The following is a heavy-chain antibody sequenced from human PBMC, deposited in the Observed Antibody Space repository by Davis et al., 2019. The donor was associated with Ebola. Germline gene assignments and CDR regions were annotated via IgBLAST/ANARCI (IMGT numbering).Heavy chain of an antibody. CDR3: ARDPYRGYGDRPFDY. Sequence: PGGSLRLSCAASGFTLSGYSMNWVRQAPGKGPEWVSYISSSSRTTYYADSVKGRFTISRDNAKNSLFLQMNSLGADDTAVYYCARDPYRGYGDRPFDYWGQGTLVTVSS. D-gene: IGHD4-17*01. V-gene: IGHV3-48*04. CDR1: GFTLSGYS. CDR2: ISSSSRTT. J-gene: IGHJ4*02.